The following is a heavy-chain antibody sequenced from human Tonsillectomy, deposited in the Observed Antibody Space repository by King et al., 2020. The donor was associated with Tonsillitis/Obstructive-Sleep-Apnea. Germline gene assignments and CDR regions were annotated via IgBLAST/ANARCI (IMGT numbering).Heavy chain of an antibody. CDR3: ARMKQQVVRTYYYYMDV. D-gene: IGHD6-13*01. CDR2: INPSGGST. Sequence: QLVQSGAEMQKPGASVKVSCKASGYTYTDYPMHWVRLAPGKGLDWMAIINPSGGSTNYEQKFQDRVTVNSDTSTNTVYMELRSLRSEDTAVYYCARMKQQVVRTYYYYMDVWGKGTTVTVSS. CDR1: GYTYTDYP. J-gene: IGHJ6*03. V-gene: IGHV1-46*01.